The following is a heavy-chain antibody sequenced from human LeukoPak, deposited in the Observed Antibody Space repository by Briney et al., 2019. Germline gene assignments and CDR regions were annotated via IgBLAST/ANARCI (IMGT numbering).Heavy chain of an antibody. J-gene: IGHJ4*02. V-gene: IGHV4-38-2*02. Sequence: PSETLSLTCTVSGYSISSGYYWGWIRQPPGKGLEWIGSIYHSGSTYYNPSLKSRVTISVDTSKNQISLRLTSVTVTDTAMYYCARQTGSGLFTLPGGQGTLVTVSS. CDR2: IYHSGST. CDR1: GYSISSGYY. D-gene: IGHD3/OR15-3a*01. CDR3: ARQTGSGLFTLP.